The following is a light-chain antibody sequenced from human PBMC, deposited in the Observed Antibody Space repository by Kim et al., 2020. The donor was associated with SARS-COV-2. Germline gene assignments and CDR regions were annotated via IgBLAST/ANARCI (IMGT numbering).Light chain of an antibody. CDR1: NIGSKS. CDR3: QVWVSSSDHLHVV. CDR2: YDS. V-gene: IGLV3-21*04. Sequence: SYELTQPPSVSVAPGKTARITCGGNNIGSKSVHWYQQKPGQAPVLVIYYDSDRPSGIPERFSGSNSGNTATLTISRVEAGDEADYYCQVWVSSSDHLHVV. J-gene: IGLJ2*01.